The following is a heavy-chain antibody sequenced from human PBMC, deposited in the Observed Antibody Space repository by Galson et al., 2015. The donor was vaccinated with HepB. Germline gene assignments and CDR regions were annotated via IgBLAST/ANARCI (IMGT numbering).Heavy chain of an antibody. V-gene: IGHV3-53*01. Sequence: SLRLSCAASGFSFSSNYMNWVRQAPGKGLEWVSVIYGGREIYAASLEGRVTIPHGDSKNTLYLQMSSLRAEDTAIYYCAQLGTGYWGQGTLVTVSS. CDR1: GFSFSSNY. CDR2: IYGGRE. CDR3: AQLGTGY. J-gene: IGHJ4*02. D-gene: IGHD7-27*01.